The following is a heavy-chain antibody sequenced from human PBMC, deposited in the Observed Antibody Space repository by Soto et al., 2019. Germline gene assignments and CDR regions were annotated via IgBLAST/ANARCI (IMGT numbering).Heavy chain of an antibody. D-gene: IGHD3-22*01. J-gene: IGHJ4*02. V-gene: IGHV3-11*01. Sequence: QVQLVESGGGLVQTSGSLRIACVASGFTFSDYYMSWVRQAPGKGLEWVSYISSSGNTIYYADSVKGRFTISRDNAKNSVYLQMNSLGAEDSALYFGAKMSSENYYDPVFSWGQGTLVIVSS. CDR3: AKMSSENYYDPVFS. CDR2: ISSSGNTI. CDR1: GFTFSDYY.